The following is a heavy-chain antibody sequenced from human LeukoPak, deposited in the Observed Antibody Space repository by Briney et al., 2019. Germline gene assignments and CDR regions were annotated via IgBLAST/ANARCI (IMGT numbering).Heavy chain of an antibody. CDR1: GASISSGGDY. CDR3: ASRIGYSYGIDY. V-gene: IGHV4-31*03. D-gene: IGHD5-18*01. Sequence: TSETLSLTCTVSGASISSGGDYWSWIRQHPGKGLEWIGYIYYSGSTYYNPSLKSRDTISEDTSKNQFSLKLSSVTAADTAVYYCASRIGYSYGIDYWGQGTLVTVSS. CDR2: IYYSGST. J-gene: IGHJ4*02.